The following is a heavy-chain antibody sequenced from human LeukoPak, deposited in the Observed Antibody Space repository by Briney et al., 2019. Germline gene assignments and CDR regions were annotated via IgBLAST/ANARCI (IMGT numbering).Heavy chain of an antibody. J-gene: IGHJ4*02. CDR1: GFTISDYG. D-gene: IGHD4-17*01. CDR2: TSFNGAVT. V-gene: IGHV3-48*01. Sequence: GGSLRLSCAVSGFTISDYGVNWVRRAPRKGLEWVSLTSFNGAVTTYADSVKGRFTIYSDTAKNSLYLQLNSLPVGDTAMYYCARDRDGDEDFDYWGGGTMVTLSS. CDR3: ARDRDGDEDFDY.